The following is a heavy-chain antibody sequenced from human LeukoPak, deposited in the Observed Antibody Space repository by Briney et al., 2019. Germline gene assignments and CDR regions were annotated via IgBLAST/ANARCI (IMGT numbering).Heavy chain of an antibody. CDR2: ISVYDGNT. D-gene: IGHD4-17*01. CDR3: ARTVTTSSYYFDY. J-gene: IGHJ4*02. V-gene: IGHV1-18*01. CDR1: GYTFTTYG. Sequence: ASVNVSCKASGYTFTTYGVSWVRQAPGQGLEWMGWISVYDGNTNYAQKLRGRVTMTTDTSTSTAYMDLRSLRSDDTALYYCARTVTTSSYYFDYWGQGTLVTVSS.